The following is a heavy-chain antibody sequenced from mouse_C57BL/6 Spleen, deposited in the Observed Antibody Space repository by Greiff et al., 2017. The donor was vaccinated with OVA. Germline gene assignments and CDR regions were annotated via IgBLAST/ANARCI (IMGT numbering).Heavy chain of an antibody. CDR3: AIGDLRAMDY. CDR1: GYAFSSSW. CDR2: IYPGDGDT. V-gene: IGHV1-82*01. Sequence: VQLQQSGPELVKPGASVKISCKASGYAFSSSWMNWVKQRPGKGLEWIGRIYPGDGDTNYNGKFKGKATLTADKSSSTAYMQLSSLTSEDSAVYYCAIGDLRAMDYWGQGTSVTVSS. J-gene: IGHJ4*01.